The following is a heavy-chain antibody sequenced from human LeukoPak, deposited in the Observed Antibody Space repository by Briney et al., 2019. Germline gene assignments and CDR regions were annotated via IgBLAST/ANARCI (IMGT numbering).Heavy chain of an antibody. CDR3: ARDRRYNFWSSYYRTNYYMDV. CDR1: GGSISSDDSY. Sequence: SSQTLSLTCTVSGGSISSDDSYWSWIRQPPGKGLEWIGYISYSGSTYYNPSLKSRVTISVDMSRKQFSLDLSSVTAADTAVYFCARDRRYNFWSSYYRTNYYMDVWGKGTTVTVSS. J-gene: IGHJ6*03. CDR2: ISYSGST. V-gene: IGHV4-30-4*08. D-gene: IGHD3-3*01.